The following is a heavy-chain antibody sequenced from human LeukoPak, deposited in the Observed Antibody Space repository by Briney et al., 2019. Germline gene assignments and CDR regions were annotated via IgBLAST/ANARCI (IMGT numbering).Heavy chain of an antibody. CDR1: GFTFSSYA. Sequence: GGSLRLSCAASGFTFSSYALSWVRQAPGKGLEWVSAISADGGDTYYADSVKGRFTISRDNSKNTLDLHMSSLRAEDTAIYYYANWQSGSRVFFDYWGQGTLVTVSS. CDR3: ANWQSGSRVFFDY. J-gene: IGHJ4*02. D-gene: IGHD1-26*01. CDR2: ISADGGDT. V-gene: IGHV3-23*01.